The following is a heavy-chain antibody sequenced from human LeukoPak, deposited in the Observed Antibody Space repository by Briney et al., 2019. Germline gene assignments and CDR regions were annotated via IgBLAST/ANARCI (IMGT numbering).Heavy chain of an antibody. CDR3: AREVVSVPAAMLNYYYYYMDV. CDR2: IYYSGST. V-gene: IGHV4-39*02. J-gene: IGHJ6*03. CDR1: GGSISSYY. D-gene: IGHD2-2*01. Sequence: PSETLSLTCTVSGGSISSYYWGWIRQPPGKGLEWIGSIYYSGSTYYNPSLKSRVTISVDTSKNQFSLKLSSVTAADTAVYYCAREVVSVPAAMLNYYYYYMDVWGKGTTVTISS.